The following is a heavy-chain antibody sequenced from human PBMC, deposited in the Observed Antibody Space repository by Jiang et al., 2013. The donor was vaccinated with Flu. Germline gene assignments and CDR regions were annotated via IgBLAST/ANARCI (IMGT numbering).Heavy chain of an antibody. V-gene: IGHV3-66*01. CDR2: IYAGGST. CDR3: ARDGEGSGYGYFDY. Sequence: GGSLRLSCAASGFTVSSNYMTWVRQAPGKGLEWVSIIYAGGSTYYADSVKGRFTISRDNSKNTVFLQMNSLRAEDTAMYYCARDGEGSGYGYFDYWGQGTLVTVSS. CDR1: GFTVSSNY. J-gene: IGHJ4*02. D-gene: IGHD3-22*01.